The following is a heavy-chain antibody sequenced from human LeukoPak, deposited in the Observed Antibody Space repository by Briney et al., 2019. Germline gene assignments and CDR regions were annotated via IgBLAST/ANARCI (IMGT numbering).Heavy chain of an antibody. Sequence: SETLSLTCTVSGASISDYYWSWIRQAPGKGLEWIGYIYYSRTTNYNPSLKSRVTISVDMSKNQFSLKLSSVTAADTAVYYCARGHRGLGYWGQGTLVIVSS. CDR3: ARGHRGLGY. J-gene: IGHJ4*02. V-gene: IGHV4-59*01. CDR1: GASISDYY. D-gene: IGHD3-16*01. CDR2: IYYSRTT.